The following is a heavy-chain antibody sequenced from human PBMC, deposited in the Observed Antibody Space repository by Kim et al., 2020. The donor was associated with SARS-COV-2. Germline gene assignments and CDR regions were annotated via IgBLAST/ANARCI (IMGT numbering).Heavy chain of an antibody. CDR3: AKDTAFIAAAGTVDY. J-gene: IGHJ4*02. V-gene: IGHV3-23*01. D-gene: IGHD6-13*01. Sequence: DSVKVRFTISIDNSKNTLYLQMNSLRAEDTAVYYCAKDTAFIAAAGTVDYWGQGTLVTVSS.